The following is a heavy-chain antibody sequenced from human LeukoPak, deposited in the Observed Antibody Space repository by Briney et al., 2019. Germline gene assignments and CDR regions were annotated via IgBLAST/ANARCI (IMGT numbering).Heavy chain of an antibody. CDR2: ISGSGGST. V-gene: IGHV3-23*01. CDR3: ARPWSWEPGDY. Sequence: GESLRLSCAASGFTFSSYAMSWVRQAPGKGLEWVSTISGSGGSTYYADSVKGRFTISRDNSKNTLYLQMNSLRDEDTAVYYCARPWSWEPGDYWGQGTLVTVSS. CDR1: GFTFSSYA. J-gene: IGHJ4*02. D-gene: IGHD1-26*01.